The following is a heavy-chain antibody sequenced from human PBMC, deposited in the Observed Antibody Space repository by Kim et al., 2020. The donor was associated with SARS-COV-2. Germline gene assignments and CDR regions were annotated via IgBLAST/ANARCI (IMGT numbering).Heavy chain of an antibody. J-gene: IGHJ5*02. V-gene: IGHV3-23*01. CDR3: AKASSPYYYGSGRVFDP. CDR2: ISGSGGST. D-gene: IGHD3-10*01. CDR1: GFTFSSYA. Sequence: GGSLRLSCAASGFTFSSYAMSWVRQAPGKGLEWVSAISGSGGSTYSADSVKGRFTISRDNSKNTLYLQRNSLRAENTAVYYCAKASSPYYYGSGRVFDPWGQGTLVTVSS.